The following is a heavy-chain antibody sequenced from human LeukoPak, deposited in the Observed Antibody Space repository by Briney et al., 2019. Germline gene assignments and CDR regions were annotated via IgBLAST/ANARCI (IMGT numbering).Heavy chain of an antibody. Sequence: GESLKISCKGSGYSFSSYWIGWVRQMPGKGLEWMGIIYPGDSDTKYSPSFQGQVTISVDKSISTAYLQWSSLKASDTATHYCPRAPNGLAIWGQGTMLTVSS. J-gene: IGHJ3*02. CDR1: GYSFSSYW. V-gene: IGHV5-51*01. CDR3: PRAPNGLAI. CDR2: IYPGDSDT.